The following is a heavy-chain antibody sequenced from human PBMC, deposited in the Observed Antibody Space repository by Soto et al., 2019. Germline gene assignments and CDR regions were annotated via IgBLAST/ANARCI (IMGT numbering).Heavy chain of an antibody. CDR3: ATYYFGSGSYYRFDN. J-gene: IGHJ4*02. Sequence: ASVKVSCKASGYAFSFGFSWVRQAPGQGLEWMGWISASDGSTNSAQKFRGRISLTTDASTNTAYLDLLSLTSDDTAVYFCATYYFGSGSYYRFDNWGQGTLVTVSS. CDR2: ISASDGST. CDR1: GYAFSFG. D-gene: IGHD3-10*01. V-gene: IGHV1-18*01.